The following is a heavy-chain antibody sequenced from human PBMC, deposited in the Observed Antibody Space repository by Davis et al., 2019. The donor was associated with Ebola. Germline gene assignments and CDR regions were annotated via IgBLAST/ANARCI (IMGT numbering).Heavy chain of an antibody. D-gene: IGHD3-22*01. Sequence: GESLKISCAASGFTFSSYSMNWVRQAPGKGLEWVSYISSSSSTIYYADSVKGRFTISRDNAKNSLYLQMNSLRDEDTAVYYCARLNYDSSGYYSQFDYWDQGTLVTVSS. CDR2: ISSSSSTI. CDR1: GFTFSSYS. V-gene: IGHV3-48*02. J-gene: IGHJ4*02. CDR3: ARLNYDSSGYYSQFDY.